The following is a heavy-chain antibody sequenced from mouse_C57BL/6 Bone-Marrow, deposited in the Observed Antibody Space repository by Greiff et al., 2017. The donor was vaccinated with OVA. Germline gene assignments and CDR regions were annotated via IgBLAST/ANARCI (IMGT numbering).Heavy chain of an antibody. V-gene: IGHV1-55*01. D-gene: IGHD1-1*01. CDR1: GYTFTSYW. CDR3: ARKNYYGSSYDYLDY. CDR2: IYPGSGST. Sequence: QVQLQQPGAELVKPGASVKMSCKASGYTFTSYWITWVKQRPGQGLEWIGDIYPGSGSTNYNEKFKSKATLTVDTSSSTAYMQLSSLTSEDSAVYDCARKNYYGSSYDYLDYWGQGTTLTVSS. J-gene: IGHJ2*01.